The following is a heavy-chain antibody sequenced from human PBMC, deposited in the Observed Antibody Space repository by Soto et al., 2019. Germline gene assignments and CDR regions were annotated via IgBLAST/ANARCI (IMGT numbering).Heavy chain of an antibody. Sequence: GGSLRLSCAASGFTFSSYAMSWVRQAPGKGLEWVSAISGSGGSTYYADSVKGRFTISRDNSKNTLYLQMNSLRAEDTAVYYCAKGVSSSWYLAWFDPWGQGTLVTVYS. V-gene: IGHV3-23*01. J-gene: IGHJ5*02. CDR3: AKGVSSSWYLAWFDP. D-gene: IGHD6-13*01. CDR2: ISGSGGST. CDR1: GFTFSSYA.